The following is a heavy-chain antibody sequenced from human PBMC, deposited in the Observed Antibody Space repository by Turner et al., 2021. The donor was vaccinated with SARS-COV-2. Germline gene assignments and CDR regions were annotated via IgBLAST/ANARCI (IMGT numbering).Heavy chain of an antibody. V-gene: IGHV3-48*01. D-gene: IGHD6-13*01. J-gene: IGHJ6*02. CDR2: ISSSSSTI. Sequence: EVQLVESGGGLVQPGGSLRLSCAASGFTFSSYSMNWVRQAPGKGLEWVSEISSSSSTIYYADSVKGRFTISRDNAKNSLYLQMNSLRAEDTAVYNCARVSGSSSYYYYGMDVWGQGTTVTVSS. CDR1: GFTFSSYS. CDR3: ARVSGSSSYYYYGMDV.